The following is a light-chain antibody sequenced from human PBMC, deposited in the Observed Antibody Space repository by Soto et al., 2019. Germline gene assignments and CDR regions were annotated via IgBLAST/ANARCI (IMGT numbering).Light chain of an antibody. J-gene: IGLJ2*01. CDR2: EVS. CDR3: SSYAGSLV. Sequence: QSALTQPPSASGSPGQSVTISCTGTSSDVGGYNYVSWYQQHPGKAPKLMIYEVSKRPSGVPDRFSGSKSGNTASLTVSGPQAEDEADYYCSSYAGSLVFGGGTKLTVL. CDR1: SSDVGGYNY. V-gene: IGLV2-8*01.